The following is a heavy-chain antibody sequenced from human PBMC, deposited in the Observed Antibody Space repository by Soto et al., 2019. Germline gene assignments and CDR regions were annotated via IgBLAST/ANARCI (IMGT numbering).Heavy chain of an antibody. CDR3: ARDQELERLLQGGYSYYGMDV. V-gene: IGHV3-30-3*01. Sequence: QVQLVESGGGVVQPGRSLRLSCAASGFTFSSYAMHWVRQAPGKGLEWVAVISYDGSNKYYADSVKGRFTISRDNSKNTLYLQMNSLRAEDTAVYYCARDQELERLLQGGYSYYGMDVWGQGTTVTVSS. J-gene: IGHJ6*02. CDR2: ISYDGSNK. D-gene: IGHD1-1*01. CDR1: GFTFSSYA.